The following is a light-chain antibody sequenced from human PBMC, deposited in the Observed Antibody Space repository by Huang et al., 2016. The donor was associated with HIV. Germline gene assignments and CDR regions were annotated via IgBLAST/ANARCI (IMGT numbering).Light chain of an antibody. V-gene: IGKV1-27*01. CDR1: QGICTY. CDR2: AAS. Sequence: DIQMTQSPSSLSASVGDRVTISCRASQGICTYLAWYQHKPGKVPNLLIYAASTLQSGVPSRFSGSGSGTNFTLTIGSLQPEDVAIYYCQKYNSVPRTFGLGTKVEIK. J-gene: IGKJ1*01. CDR3: QKYNSVPRT.